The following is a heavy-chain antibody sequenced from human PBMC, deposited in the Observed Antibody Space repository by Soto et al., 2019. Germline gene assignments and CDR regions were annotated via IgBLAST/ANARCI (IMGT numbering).Heavy chain of an antibody. J-gene: IGHJ4*02. CDR2: IYPTGRT. CDR1: CDSVNSAY. CDR3: ARTDAYNPSFFDS. Sequence: QVQLQEMGPGRVKPSQTLTITCTVSCDSVNSAYWSWIRQLPGKGLEWMGNIYPTGRTFYNPSLKCRLAISIDTSKPLFSLKLRSVTASDTAVYYCARTDAYNPSFFDSWGQGNVVTVSS. D-gene: IGHD1-1*01. V-gene: IGHV4-31*03.